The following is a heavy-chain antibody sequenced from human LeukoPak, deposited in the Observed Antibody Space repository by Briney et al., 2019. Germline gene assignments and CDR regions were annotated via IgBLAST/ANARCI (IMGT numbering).Heavy chain of an antibody. Sequence: SETLSLTCTVSGGSISSYYWSWIRQPPGKGLEWIGYIYYSGTTNYNPSLKGRVTISVDTSKNQFSLKLSSVTAADTAVYYCARGVFIAAAQYGYWGQGTLVTVSS. V-gene: IGHV4-59*01. D-gene: IGHD6-13*01. CDR2: IYYSGTT. J-gene: IGHJ4*02. CDR1: GGSISSYY. CDR3: ARGVFIAAAQYGY.